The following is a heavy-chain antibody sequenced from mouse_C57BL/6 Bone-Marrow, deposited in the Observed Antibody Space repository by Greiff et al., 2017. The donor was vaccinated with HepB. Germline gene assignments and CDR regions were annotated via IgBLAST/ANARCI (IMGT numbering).Heavy chain of an antibody. V-gene: IGHV5-12*01. CDR1: GFTFSDYY. D-gene: IGHD2-13*01. Sequence: EVKVVESGGGLVQPGGSLKLSCAASGFTFSDYYMYWVRQTPEKRLEWVAYISNGGGSTYYPDTVKGRFTISRDNAKNTLYLQMSRLKSEDTAMYYCARVDFYYAMDYWGQGTSVTVSS. CDR3: ARVDFYYAMDY. J-gene: IGHJ4*01. CDR2: ISNGGGST.